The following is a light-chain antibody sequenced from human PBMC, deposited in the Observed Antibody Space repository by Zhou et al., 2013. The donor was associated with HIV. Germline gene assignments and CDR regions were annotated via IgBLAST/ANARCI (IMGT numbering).Light chain of an antibody. CDR1: QSLLYSDGRTF. Sequence: EIVLTQTPRSLSVTPGQAASISCKSSQSLLYSDGRTFLYWYMQKPGQPPQLLISEVSNRFSGVPVRFSGSGSGTDFTLKISRVEAEDVGVYYCMQSIERPLTFGGGTKVEIK. CDR2: EVS. J-gene: IGKJ4*01. CDR3: MQSIERPLT. V-gene: IGKV2D-29*01.